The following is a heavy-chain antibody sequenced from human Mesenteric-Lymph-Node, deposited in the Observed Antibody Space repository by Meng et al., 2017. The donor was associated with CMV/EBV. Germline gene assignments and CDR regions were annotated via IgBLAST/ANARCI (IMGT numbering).Heavy chain of an antibody. CDR1: GDSGSSGSSY. CDR3: ARVKGRTGYFDS. D-gene: IGHD3-10*01. CDR2: IYYSGST. V-gene: IGHV4-61*01. Sequence: TVAGDSGSSGSSYWSLVRQPQGKGLEWIGHIYYSGSTENNTSLTSRVTILVDTSKNQFSLNLNSVTAADTAVYYCARVKGRTGYFDSWGQGTLVTVSS. J-gene: IGHJ4*02.